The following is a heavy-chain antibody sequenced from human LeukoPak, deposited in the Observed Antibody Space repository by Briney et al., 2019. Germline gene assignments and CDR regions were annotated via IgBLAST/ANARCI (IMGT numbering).Heavy chain of an antibody. D-gene: IGHD3-16*02. J-gene: IGHJ3*02. CDR3: ARDSAAGMFTFGGVIVTDAFDI. CDR2: IYYSGST. CDR1: GGSVSSGSYY. V-gene: IGHV4-61*01. Sequence: PSETLSLTCTVSGGSVSSGSYYWSWIRQPPGKGLEWIGYIYYSGSTNYNTSLKSRATISADTSNNQFSLNLSSVTAADTAVYYCARDSAAGMFTFGGVIVTDAFDIWGQGTMVTVSS.